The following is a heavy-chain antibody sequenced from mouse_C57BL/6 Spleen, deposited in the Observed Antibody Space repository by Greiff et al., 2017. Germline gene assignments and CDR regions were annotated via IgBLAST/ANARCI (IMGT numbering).Heavy chain of an antibody. CDR3: ARRYYGSSYWYFDV. Sequence: EVKLMESGPELVKPGASVKISCKASGYTFTDYYMNWVKQSHGKSLEWIGDINPNNGGTSYNQKFKGKATLTVDKSSSTAYMELRSLTSEDSAVYYCARRYYGSSYWYFDVWGTGTTVTVSS. CDR2: INPNNGGT. J-gene: IGHJ1*03. CDR1: GYTFTDYY. D-gene: IGHD1-1*01. V-gene: IGHV1-26*01.